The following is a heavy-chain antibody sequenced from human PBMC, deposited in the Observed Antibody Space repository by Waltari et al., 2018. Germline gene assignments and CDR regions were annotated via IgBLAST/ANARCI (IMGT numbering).Heavy chain of an antibody. Sequence: QLQLQESGPGLVKPSETLSLTCTVSGGSISSSSYYWGWIRQPPGKGLEWIGSIYYRGSTYSNPSLKSRVTISVDTSKNQFSLKLSSVTAADTAVYYCARTSGSYYWYFDLWGRGTLVTVSS. CDR3: ARTSGSYYWYFDL. J-gene: IGHJ2*01. CDR1: GGSISSSSYY. V-gene: IGHV4-39*01. D-gene: IGHD1-26*01. CDR2: IYYRGST.